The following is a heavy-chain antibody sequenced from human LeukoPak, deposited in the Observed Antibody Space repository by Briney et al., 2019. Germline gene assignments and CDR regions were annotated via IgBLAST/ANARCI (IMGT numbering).Heavy chain of an antibody. J-gene: IGHJ3*02. V-gene: IGHV1-69-2*01. Sequence: ASVKVSCKVSGYTFTDYYMHWGQQAPGKGLEWMGLVDTEDGETIYAEKFQGRVTITADTSTDTAYMELSSLRSEDTAVYYCASGSSSSAFDIWGQGTMVTVSS. D-gene: IGHD6-6*01. CDR1: GYTFTDYY. CDR3: ASGSSSSAFDI. CDR2: VDTEDGET.